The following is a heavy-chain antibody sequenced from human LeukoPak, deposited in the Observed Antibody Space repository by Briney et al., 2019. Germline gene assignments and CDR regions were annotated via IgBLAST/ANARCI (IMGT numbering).Heavy chain of an antibody. Sequence: GESLKISCKGSGYSFTSYWIGWVRQMPGKGLEWMGIIHLGNSDTRYSPSFQGQVTISADKSISTAYLQCSSLKASDTAMFYCAGAVAGNFYFDQWGQGTLVTVSS. CDR3: AGAVAGNFYFDQ. D-gene: IGHD6-19*01. J-gene: IGHJ4*02. CDR1: GYSFTSYW. V-gene: IGHV5-51*01. CDR2: IHLGNSDT.